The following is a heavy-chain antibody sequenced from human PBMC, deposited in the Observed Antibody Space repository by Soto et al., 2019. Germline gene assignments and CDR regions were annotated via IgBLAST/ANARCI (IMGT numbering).Heavy chain of an antibody. CDR1: GFSLSTSGVG. V-gene: IGHV2-5*02. CDR2: IYWDDDK. CDR3: AHSQPSHYDFWSVVSASTKYYIHY. J-gene: IGHJ4*02. D-gene: IGHD3-3*01. Sequence: SGPTLVNPTQTLTLTCTFSGFSLSTSGVGVGWIRQPPGKALEWLALIYWDDDKRYSPSLKSRLTITKDTSKNQVVLTMTNMDPVDTATYYCAHSQPSHYDFWSVVSASTKYYIHYSCPGT.